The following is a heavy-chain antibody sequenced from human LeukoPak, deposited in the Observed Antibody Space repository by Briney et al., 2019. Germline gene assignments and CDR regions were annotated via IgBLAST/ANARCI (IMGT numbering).Heavy chain of an antibody. CDR1: GDSISAYY. D-gene: IGHD1-26*01. J-gene: IGHJ6*03. V-gene: IGHV4-59*01. CDR2: IFHLGNT. Sequence: PSETLSLTCTVSGDSISAYYWNWIRQPPGKALEWIGYIFHLGNTVYNPSLNSRVSISVDTSKTQFTLRLRSVTAADSAVYYCARGGGTYYDYYYMDVWGKGTTVTVPS. CDR3: ARGGGTYYDYYYMDV.